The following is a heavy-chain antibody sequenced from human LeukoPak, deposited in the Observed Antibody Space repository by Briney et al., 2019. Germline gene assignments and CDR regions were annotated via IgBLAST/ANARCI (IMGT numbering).Heavy chain of an antibody. V-gene: IGHV4-34*01. J-gene: IGHJ6*03. D-gene: IGHD2-15*01. CDR2: INHSGST. CDR3: ARGYCSGGSCYPHYYYYYMDV. CDR1: GGSFSGYY. Sequence: SETLSLTCAVYGGSFSGYYWSWIRQPPGKGLEWIGEINHSGSTNYNPSLKSRVTISVDTSKNQFSLKLSSVTAADTAVYYCARGYCSGGSCYPHYYYYYMDVWGKGTTVTVS.